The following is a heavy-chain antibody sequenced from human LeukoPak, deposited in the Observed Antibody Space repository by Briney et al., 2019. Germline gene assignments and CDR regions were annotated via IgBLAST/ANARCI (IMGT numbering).Heavy chain of an antibody. D-gene: IGHD1-26*01. CDR3: ARYSGSYPAPFDP. J-gene: IGHJ5*02. Sequence: PGGSLRLSCAAPGFNFRNAWMNWVRQAPGKGLEWVANIKQDGSEKYYVNSVKGRFTISRDNAKNSLYLQMNSLRAEDTAVYYCARYSGSYPAPFDPWGQGTLVTVSS. CDR1: GFNFRNAW. V-gene: IGHV3-7*01. CDR2: IKQDGSEK.